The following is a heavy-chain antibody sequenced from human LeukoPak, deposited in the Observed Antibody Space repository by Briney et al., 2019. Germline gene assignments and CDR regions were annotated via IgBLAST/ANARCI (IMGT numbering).Heavy chain of an antibody. V-gene: IGHV3-30*18. J-gene: IGHJ4*02. D-gene: IGHD5-18*01. Sequence: PGRSLRLSCAASGFTFSSYGMHWVRQAPGKGLEWVAVISYDGSNKYYADSVKGRFTISRDNSKDTLYLQMNSLRAEDTAVYYCAKDRYDTAMVTDYWGQGTLVNVSS. CDR3: AKDRYDTAMVTDY. CDR1: GFTFSSYG. CDR2: ISYDGSNK.